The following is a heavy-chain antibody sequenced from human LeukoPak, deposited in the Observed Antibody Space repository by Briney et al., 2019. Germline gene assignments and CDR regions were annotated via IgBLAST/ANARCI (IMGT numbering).Heavy chain of an antibody. J-gene: IGHJ6*03. CDR1: GYSISSGYY. Sequence: SETLSLTCTVSGYSISSGYYWGWIRQPPGKGLEWIGSVYHSGSTYYNPSLKSRVTISVDTSKNQFSLKLSSVTAADTAVYYCARVLTGTRTSFYYMDVWGKGTTVTVSS. V-gene: IGHV4-38-2*02. CDR3: ARVLTGTRTSFYYMDV. D-gene: IGHD1-20*01. CDR2: VYHSGST.